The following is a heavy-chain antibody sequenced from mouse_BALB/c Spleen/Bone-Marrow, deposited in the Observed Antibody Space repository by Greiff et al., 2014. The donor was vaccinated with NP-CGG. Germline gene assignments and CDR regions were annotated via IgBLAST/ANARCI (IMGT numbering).Heavy chain of an antibody. CDR3: ARFGVDY. D-gene: IGHD3-1*01. CDR2: IDPANGNT. CDR1: GFNIKDTY. V-gene: IGHV14-3*02. J-gene: IGHJ2*01. Sequence: EVMLVESGAELVKPGASVKLSCTASGFNIKDTYMHWVKQRPEQGLEWIGRIDPANGNTKYDPKFQGRATITADTSSNTAYLQLSSLTSEDTAVYYCARFGVDYWGQGTTLTVSS.